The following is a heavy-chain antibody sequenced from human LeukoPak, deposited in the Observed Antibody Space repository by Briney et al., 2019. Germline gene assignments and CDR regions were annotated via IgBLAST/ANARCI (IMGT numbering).Heavy chain of an antibody. CDR1: GFTFSAYY. V-gene: IGHV3-11*06. CDR2: ISSSRNYT. CDR3: ARSRYGSCCVWFDP. J-gene: IGHJ5*02. D-gene: IGHD2-15*01. Sequence: GGSLRLSCAASGFTFSAYYMSWIRQAPGKGLEWVSYISSSRNYTNYADSVKGRFTISRDNAKNSLYLQMNSLRARDTAVYYCARSRYGSCCVWFDPWGQGTLVTVSS.